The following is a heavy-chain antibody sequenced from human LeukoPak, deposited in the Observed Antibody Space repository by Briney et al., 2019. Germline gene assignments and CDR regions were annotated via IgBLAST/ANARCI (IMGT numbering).Heavy chain of an antibody. CDR1: GLTFSSYE. CDR2: ISSSGSTI. Sequence: GGSLRLSCAASGLTFSSYEMNWVRQAPGKGLEWVSYISSSGSTIYYADSVKGRFTISRDNAKNSLYLQMNSLRAEDTAVYYCARDWLAGNPYHAFDLWGKGTMVTVSS. D-gene: IGHD3-22*01. CDR3: ARDWLAGNPYHAFDL. V-gene: IGHV3-48*03. J-gene: IGHJ3*01.